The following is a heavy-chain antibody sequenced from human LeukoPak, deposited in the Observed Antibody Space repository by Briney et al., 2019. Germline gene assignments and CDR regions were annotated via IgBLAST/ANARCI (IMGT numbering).Heavy chain of an antibody. J-gene: IGHJ6*03. CDR3: ARSYTYYDFWSGYRSMDV. D-gene: IGHD3-3*01. Sequence: EASVKVSCKASGYTFTGYYMHWVRQAPGQGLEWMGWINPNSGGTNYAQKFQGRVTMTRDTSISTAYMELSRLRSDDTAVYYCARSYTYYDFWSGYRSMDVWGKGTTVTVSS. V-gene: IGHV1-2*02. CDR2: INPNSGGT. CDR1: GYTFTGYY.